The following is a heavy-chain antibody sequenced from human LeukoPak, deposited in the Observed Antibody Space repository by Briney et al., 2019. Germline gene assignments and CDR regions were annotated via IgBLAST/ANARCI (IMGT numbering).Heavy chain of an antibody. CDR2: ISYDGSNK. D-gene: IGHD4-17*01. Sequence: GGSLRLSCAASGFTFSSYGMHWVRQAPGKGLEWVAVISYDGSNKYYADSVKGRFTISRDNSKNTLYLQMNSLRAEDTAVYYCAKNGDYKYAYYFDYWGQGTLVTVSS. CDR3: AKNGDYKYAYYFDY. V-gene: IGHV3-30*18. CDR1: GFTFSSYG. J-gene: IGHJ4*02.